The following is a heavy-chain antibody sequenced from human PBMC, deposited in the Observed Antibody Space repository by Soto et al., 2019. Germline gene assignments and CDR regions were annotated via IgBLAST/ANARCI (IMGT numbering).Heavy chain of an antibody. CDR1: GYTFTSYD. Sequence: ASVKVSCNASGYTFTSYDINWVRQATGQGLEWMGWMNPNSGNTGYAQKFQGRVTMTRNTSISTAYMELSSLRSEDTAVYYCARAGHAWNILTGYYQSGFDYWGQGTRFTASS. D-gene: IGHD3-9*01. CDR3: ARAGHAWNILTGYYQSGFDY. CDR2: MNPNSGNT. J-gene: IGHJ4*02. V-gene: IGHV1-8*01.